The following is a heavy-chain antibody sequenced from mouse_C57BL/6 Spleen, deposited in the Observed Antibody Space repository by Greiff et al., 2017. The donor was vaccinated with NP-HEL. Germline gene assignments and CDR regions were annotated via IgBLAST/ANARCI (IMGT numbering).Heavy chain of an antibody. CDR1: GYTFTSYW. J-gene: IGHJ2*01. Sequence: QVHVKQPGAELVRPGTSVKLSCKASGYTFTSYWMHWVKQRPGQGLEWIGVIDPSDSYTNYNQKFKGKATLTVDTSSSTAYMQLSSLTSEDSAVYYCARCGPNWDGEGYWGQGTTLTVSS. CDR2: IDPSDSYT. D-gene: IGHD4-1*01. V-gene: IGHV1-59*01. CDR3: ARCGPNWDGEGY.